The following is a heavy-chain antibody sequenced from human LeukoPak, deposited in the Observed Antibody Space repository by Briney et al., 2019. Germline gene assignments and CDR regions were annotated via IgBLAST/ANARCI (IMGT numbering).Heavy chain of an antibody. Sequence: PGGSLRLSCAASGFSVSGNYMSWVRQAPGKGPEWVSVVYRGGSTYYADSVKGRFSISRDNSKNTLYLQMNSLRAEDTAVYYCASRFPGDYAAFDIWGQGTMVTVSS. J-gene: IGHJ3*02. CDR3: ASRFPGDYAAFDI. V-gene: IGHV3-53*01. D-gene: IGHD4-17*01. CDR1: GFSVSGNY. CDR2: VYRGGST.